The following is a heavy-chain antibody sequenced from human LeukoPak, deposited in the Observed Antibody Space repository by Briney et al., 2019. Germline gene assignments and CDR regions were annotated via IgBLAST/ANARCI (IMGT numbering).Heavy chain of an antibody. V-gene: IGHV4-59*01. J-gene: IGHJ4*02. CDR1: GGSISSYY. D-gene: IGHD5-24*01. CDR2: IYYSGST. Sequence: SETLSLTCTVSGGSISSYYWSWIRQPPGKGLEWIGYIYYSGSTNYNPSLKSRVTISVDTSKNQFSLKLSSVTAADTAVYYCARDRDGYNSFDYWGQGTLVTVSS. CDR3: ARDRDGYNSFDY.